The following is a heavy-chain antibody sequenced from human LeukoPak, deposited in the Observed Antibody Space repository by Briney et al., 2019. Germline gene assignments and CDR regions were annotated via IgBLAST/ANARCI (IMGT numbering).Heavy chain of an antibody. D-gene: IGHD1-7*01. CDR2: ISTSSSYI. CDR3: ARDRDWNSGFDY. V-gene: IGHV3-21*01. CDR1: GFTFSSYS. Sequence: GGSLRLSCAASGFTFSSYSMNWVRQAPRKGLEWVSSISTSSSYIYYADSVKGRFTISRDNARNSLYLQMNSLRAEDTAVYYCARDRDWNSGFDYWGQGTLVTVSS. J-gene: IGHJ4*02.